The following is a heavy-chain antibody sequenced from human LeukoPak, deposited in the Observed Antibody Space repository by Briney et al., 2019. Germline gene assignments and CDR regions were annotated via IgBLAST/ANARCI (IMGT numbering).Heavy chain of an antibody. CDR3: ARDSEWYCGGDCYPLGFDY. CDR2: ISAYNGNT. Sequence: ASVKVSCKASGYTFTNYGISWVRQAPGQGLEWMGRISAYNGNTNYAQKLQGRVTMTTDTSTSTAYMELRSLRSDDTAVYYCARDSEWYCGGDCYPLGFDYWGQGTLVTVSS. V-gene: IGHV1-18*01. D-gene: IGHD2-21*02. J-gene: IGHJ4*02. CDR1: GYTFTNYG.